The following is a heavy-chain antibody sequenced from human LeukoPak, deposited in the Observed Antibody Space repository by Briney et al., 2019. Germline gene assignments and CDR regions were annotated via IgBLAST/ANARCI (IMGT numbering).Heavy chain of an antibody. Sequence: PGGSLRLSCAASGFTFSDYYMSWIRQAPGKGLEWVSYISSSGSIIYYADSVKGRFTISRDNAKNSLYLQMNSLRAEDTAVYYCARAAASSPPRLLDYWGQGTLVTVSS. CDR2: ISSSGSII. CDR1: GFTFSDYY. J-gene: IGHJ4*02. CDR3: ARAAASSPPRLLDY. V-gene: IGHV3-11*01. D-gene: IGHD2-2*01.